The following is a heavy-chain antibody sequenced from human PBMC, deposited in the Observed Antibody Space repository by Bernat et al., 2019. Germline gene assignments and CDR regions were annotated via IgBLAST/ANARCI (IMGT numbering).Heavy chain of an antibody. D-gene: IGHD1-1*01. CDR3: TTQSTTLDY. J-gene: IGHJ4*02. CDR1: GFTFSSVW. CDR2: IKSKSDGETT. V-gene: IGHV3-15*01. Sequence: EVQLVESGGGLVQPGGSLRLSCAASGFTFSSVWMSWVRQAPGKGLEWVGRIKSKSDGETTDYAAPVKGRFTISRDDSKNTLYLQMNSLKTEDTAVYYCTTQSTTLDYWGQGTLVTVSP.